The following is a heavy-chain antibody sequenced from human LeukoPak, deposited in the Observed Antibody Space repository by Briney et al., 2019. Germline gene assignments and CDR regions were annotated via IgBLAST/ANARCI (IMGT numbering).Heavy chain of an antibody. V-gene: IGHV4-59*01. CDR3: GRDYGANSPFFDY. Sequence: SETLSLTCTVSGGSFIGYYWSWIRPPPGKGLAWIGYIHYSESTNYNPSLKSRVSLSVDTSKNQFSLKLSSVTAADTALYYCGRDYGANSPFFDYWGQGTLVTVSS. CDR2: IHYSEST. J-gene: IGHJ4*02. CDR1: GGSFIGYY. D-gene: IGHD4-23*01.